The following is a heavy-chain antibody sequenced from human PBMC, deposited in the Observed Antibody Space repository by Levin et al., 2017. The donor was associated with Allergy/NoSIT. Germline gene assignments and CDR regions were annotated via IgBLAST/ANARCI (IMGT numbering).Heavy chain of an antibody. J-gene: IGHJ2*01. V-gene: IGHV3-30*18. CDR2: MSYGANDR. CDR1: GFTFSNYG. Sequence: GGSLRLSCAASGFTFSNYGMHWVRQAPGKGLEWVAVMSYGANDRYYADSVKGRFTISRDNSKNTVYLQMDSLRADDTAVYYCAKDGTTYWYFDLWGRGTLVTVSS. D-gene: IGHD1-1*01. CDR3: AKDGTTYWYFDL.